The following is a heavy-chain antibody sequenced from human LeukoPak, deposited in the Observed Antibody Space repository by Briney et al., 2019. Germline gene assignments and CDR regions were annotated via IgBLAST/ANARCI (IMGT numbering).Heavy chain of an antibody. D-gene: IGHD2-15*01. CDR2: ISYDGSNK. V-gene: IGHV3-30*18. CDR1: GFTFSSYG. CDR3: ANLFVVVVAATSYGMDV. J-gene: IGHJ6*02. Sequence: RSGGSLRLSCAASGFTFSSYGMHWVRQAPGKGLEWVAVISYDGSNKYYADSVKGRFTISRDNSKNTLYLQMNSLRAEDTAVYYCANLFVVVVAATSYGMDVWGQGTTVTVSS.